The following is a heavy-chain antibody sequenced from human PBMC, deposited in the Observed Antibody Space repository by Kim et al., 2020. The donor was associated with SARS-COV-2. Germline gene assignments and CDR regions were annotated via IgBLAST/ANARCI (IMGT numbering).Heavy chain of an antibody. D-gene: IGHD6-19*01. CDR2: IYYSGST. V-gene: IGHV4-39*01. CDR3: ASGPYSSGWEEVYNWFDP. Sequence: SETLSLTCTVSGGSISSSSYYWGWIRQPPGKGLEWIGSIYYSGSTYYNPSLKSRVTISVDTSKNQFSLKLSSVTAADTAVYYCASGPYSSGWEEVYNWFDPWGQGTLVTVSS. CDR1: GGSISSSSYY. J-gene: IGHJ5*02.